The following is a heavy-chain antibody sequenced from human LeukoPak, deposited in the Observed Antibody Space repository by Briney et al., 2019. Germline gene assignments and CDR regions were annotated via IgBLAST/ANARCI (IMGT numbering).Heavy chain of an antibody. J-gene: IGHJ4*02. Sequence: PGRSLRLSCAASGFTFDDYAMHWVRQAPGKGLEWVSAISGSGGSTYYADSVKGRFTISRDNSKNTLYLQMNSLRAEDTAVYYCAKDAGYYGSGSYYNWGQGTLVTVSS. CDR3: AKDAGYYGSGSYYN. D-gene: IGHD3-10*01. V-gene: IGHV3-23*01. CDR1: GFTFDDYA. CDR2: ISGSGGST.